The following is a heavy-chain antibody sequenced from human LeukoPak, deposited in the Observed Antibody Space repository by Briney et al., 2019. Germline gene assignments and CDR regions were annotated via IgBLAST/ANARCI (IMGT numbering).Heavy chain of an antibody. J-gene: IGHJ4*02. CDR2: IYIGGST. CDR1: GFTVSSTY. CDR3: ARDNYGGNLDC. D-gene: IGHD4-23*01. Sequence: GGSLRLSCVASGFTVSSTYMSWVRQAPGKGLEWVSVIYIGGSTYYADSVKGRFTISRDNSKNTLYLQMNSLRAEGTAVYYCARDNYGGNLDCWGQGTLVTVSS. V-gene: IGHV3-53*01.